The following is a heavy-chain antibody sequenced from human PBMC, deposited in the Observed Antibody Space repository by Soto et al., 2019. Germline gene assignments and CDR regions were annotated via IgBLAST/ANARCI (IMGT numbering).Heavy chain of an antibody. D-gene: IGHD3-22*01. CDR1: GGTFSSYA. CDR3: ARVIECVSSGYYHPSYYYDGMDV. V-gene: IGHV1-69*12. J-gene: IGHJ6*02. Sequence: QVQLVQSGAEVKKPGSSVKVSCKASGGTFSSYAISWVRQAPGQGLEWMGGIIPIFGTANYAQKFQGRVTITADESTSTAYMDLSSLRSEDTAVYYCARVIECVSSGYYHPSYYYDGMDVWGQGTTVTVSS. CDR2: IIPIFGTA.